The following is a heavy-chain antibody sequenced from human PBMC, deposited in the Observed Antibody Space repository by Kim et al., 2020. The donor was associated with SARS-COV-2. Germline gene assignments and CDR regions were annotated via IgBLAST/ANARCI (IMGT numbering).Heavy chain of an antibody. V-gene: IGHV4-39*01. Sequence: SETLSLTCTVSGGSISSSSYYWGWIRQPPGKGLEWIGSIYYSGSTYYNPSLKSRVTISVDTSKNQFSLKLSSVTAADTAVYYCARGVVVVPAAIHWFDP. J-gene: IGHJ5*02. CDR3: ARGVVVVPAAIHWFDP. D-gene: IGHD2-2*01. CDR2: IYYSGST. CDR1: GGSISSSSYY.